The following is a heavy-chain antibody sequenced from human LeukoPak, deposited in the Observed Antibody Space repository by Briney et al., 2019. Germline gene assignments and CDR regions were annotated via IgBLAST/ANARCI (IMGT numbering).Heavy chain of an antibody. CDR2: HSHSGSA. J-gene: IGHJ4*02. V-gene: IGHV4-39*07. CDR3: ARYQTGTMFAV. CDR1: GASINSGTYY. D-gene: IGHD1/OR15-1a*01. Sequence: SETLSLTCTVSGASINSGTYYWGWIRQPPGKGLEWIGTHSHSGSAYYNPSLRSRITMSLDTSEDQLSLKLHSATAADTAIYYCARYQTGTMFAVWGQGTLVTISS.